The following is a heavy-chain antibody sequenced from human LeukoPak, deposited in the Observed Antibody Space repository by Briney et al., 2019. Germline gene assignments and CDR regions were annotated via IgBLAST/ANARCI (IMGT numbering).Heavy chain of an antibody. D-gene: IGHD3-22*01. V-gene: IGHV4-59*08. CDR1: GGSISSYY. CDR3: ARHYDSSGYWYYFDY. CDR2: VYYSGSS. Sequence: SETLSLTCTVSGGSISSYYWSWIRQPPGKGLDWIGYVYYSGSSNHNPSLKSRVTISVDTSKNQFSLKLSSVTAAGTAVYYCARHYDSSGYWYYFDYWGQGALVTVSS. J-gene: IGHJ4*02.